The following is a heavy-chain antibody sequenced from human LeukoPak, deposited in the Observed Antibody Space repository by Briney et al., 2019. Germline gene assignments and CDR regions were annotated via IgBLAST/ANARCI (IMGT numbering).Heavy chain of an antibody. D-gene: IGHD5-18*01. CDR2: INQDGSEK. V-gene: IGHV3-7*01. Sequence: GGSLRLSCAASGFTFSSHWMSWVRQAPGKGLEWVANINQDGSEKYYVDSVKGRFIISRGNAKNSLHLQMNSLRAEDTAVYYCARDHTAAGIIFDYWGQGALVPVSS. J-gene: IGHJ4*02. CDR1: GFTFSSHW. CDR3: ARDHTAAGIIFDY.